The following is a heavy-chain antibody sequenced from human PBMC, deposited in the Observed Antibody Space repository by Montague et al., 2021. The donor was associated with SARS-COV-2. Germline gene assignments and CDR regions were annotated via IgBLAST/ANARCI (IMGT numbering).Heavy chain of an antibody. CDR2: TYYRSKWHN. CDR1: GDSVSSNSAA. D-gene: IGHD6-13*01. Sequence: CAISGDSVSSNSAAWKWIRQSPSRGLEWLGRTYYRSKWHNDYAESVKCRITINPDTSKNQISLQLNSVTPEDTAVYYCARGSQVGSWPPTDSGMDVWGQGTKVTVSS. V-gene: IGHV6-1*01. J-gene: IGHJ6*02. CDR3: ARGSQVGSWPPTDSGMDV.